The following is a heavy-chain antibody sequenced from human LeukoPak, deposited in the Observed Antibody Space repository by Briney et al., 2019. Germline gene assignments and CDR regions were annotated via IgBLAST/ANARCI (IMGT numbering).Heavy chain of an antibody. J-gene: IGHJ4*02. CDR2: ISYDGSGK. CDR3: ANGGRFYDFWSGSPTFDY. Sequence: GGSLRLSCAASGFTFSSYAMHWVRQAPGKGLEWVAVISYDGSGKYYADSVKGRFTISRDNSKNTLYLQMNSLRAEDTAVYYCANGGRFYDFWSGSPTFDYWGQGTLVTVSS. D-gene: IGHD3-3*01. V-gene: IGHV3-30-3*01. CDR1: GFTFSSYA.